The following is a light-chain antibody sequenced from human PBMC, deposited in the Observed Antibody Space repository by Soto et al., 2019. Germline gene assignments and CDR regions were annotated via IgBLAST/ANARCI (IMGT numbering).Light chain of an antibody. J-gene: IGKJ2*01. CDR1: QSVSNY. CDR3: QQRRNLPYT. Sequence: ETLLTQSPGTLSLSPGERATLSCRASQSVSNYLAWFQQKPGQAPRLLIFDTTNRAPGTPARFSGSWSVTDFTLTISSLEPEDFAVYYCQQRRNLPYTFGQGTKLEIK. V-gene: IGKV3-11*01. CDR2: DTT.